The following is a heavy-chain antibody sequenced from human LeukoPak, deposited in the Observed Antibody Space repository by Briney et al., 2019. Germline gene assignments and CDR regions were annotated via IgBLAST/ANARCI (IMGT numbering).Heavy chain of an antibody. V-gene: IGHV1-69*01. CDR1: GGSLSIYT. Sequence: SVKVSCKISGGSLSIYTLSWVRQAPGQGLEWMGGIIPMFGTANYAQKFQGRVNITADESTSTAFMELSSLTSEDTTIYYCATESDVGAFDVWGQGTMVSVSS. D-gene: IGHD1-26*01. CDR2: IIPMFGTA. CDR3: ATESDVGAFDV. J-gene: IGHJ3*01.